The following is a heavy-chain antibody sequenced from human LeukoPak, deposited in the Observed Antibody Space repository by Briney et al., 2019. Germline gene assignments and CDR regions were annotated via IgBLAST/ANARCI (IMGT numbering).Heavy chain of an antibody. V-gene: IGHV3-74*01. J-gene: IGHJ4*02. CDR2: INFDGSST. Sequence: GGSLRLSCAASGFTFNSYWMHWARQSPGKGLVWVSRINFDGSSTNYADSVKGRFSISRDSAKNTLYLQMNSLRAEDTAVYYCLRARPPHYYSDYWGQGTLVTVSS. CDR3: LRARPPHYYSDY. CDR1: GFTFNSYW.